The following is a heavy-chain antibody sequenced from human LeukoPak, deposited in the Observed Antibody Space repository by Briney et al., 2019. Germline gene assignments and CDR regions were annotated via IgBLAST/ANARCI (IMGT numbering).Heavy chain of an antibody. V-gene: IGHV1-3*01. CDR2: INAGNGNT. J-gene: IGHJ4*02. CDR1: GYTFTSYA. Sequence: ASVKVSCKASGYTFTSYAMHWVRQAPGQRLEWMGWINAGNGNTKYSQKFQGRVTITRDTSASTAYMELNSLRSEDTAVYYCARDKASLVVVAAMDYWGQGTLVTVSS. D-gene: IGHD2-15*01. CDR3: ARDKASLVVVAAMDY.